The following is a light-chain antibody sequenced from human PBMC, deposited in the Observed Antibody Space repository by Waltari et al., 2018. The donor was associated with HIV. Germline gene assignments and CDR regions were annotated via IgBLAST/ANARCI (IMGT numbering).Light chain of an antibody. J-gene: IGKJ1*01. CDR2: GAS. CDR1: QSVRSSY. CDR3: QQYGSSPPET. V-gene: IGKV3-20*01. Sequence: ESVLTQSPGTLSLSHGERATRSCRASQSVRSSYLAWYQQKPGQAPRLLIYGASSRATGIPDRCSGSGSGTDFTLTNSRLEPEEFAVYYCQQYGSSPPETFGQGTKVEIK.